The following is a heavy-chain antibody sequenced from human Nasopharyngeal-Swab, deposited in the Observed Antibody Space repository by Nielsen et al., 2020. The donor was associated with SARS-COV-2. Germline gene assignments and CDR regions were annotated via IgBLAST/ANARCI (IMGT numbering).Heavy chain of an antibody. Sequence: VRQMPGKGLEWVGGLIPVFGTTHYSQKFQDRLRVTADASTDTAYMELSSLRSDDTAVYYCARAITYYYDGSGSPSYGLDVRGQGTTVTVSS. J-gene: IGHJ6*02. D-gene: IGHD3-22*01. CDR2: LIPVFGTT. V-gene: IGHV1-69*01. CDR3: ARAITYYYDGSGSPSYGLDV.